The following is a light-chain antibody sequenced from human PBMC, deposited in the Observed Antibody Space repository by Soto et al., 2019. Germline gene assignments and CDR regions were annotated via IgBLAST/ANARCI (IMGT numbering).Light chain of an antibody. CDR3: QQYKSYPLS. V-gene: IGKV1-39*01. CDR1: QSISRY. Sequence: DIQMTQSPSSLSASVGDSVTISCRASQSISRYLNWYQQKPGKAPKLLIFSASGLQSGVPSRFSGGGYGTEFTLTISSLQLEDFATYYCQQYKSYPLSFGGGTKVEIK. CDR2: SAS. J-gene: IGKJ4*01.